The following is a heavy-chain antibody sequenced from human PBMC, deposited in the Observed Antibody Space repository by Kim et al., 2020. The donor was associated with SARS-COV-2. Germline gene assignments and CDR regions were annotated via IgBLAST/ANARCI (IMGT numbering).Heavy chain of an antibody. V-gene: IGHV3-23*01. CDR1: GFTFSSYA. D-gene: IGHD4-17*01. CDR2: ISGSGGST. CDR3: AKRQRSYGDSYNWFDP. J-gene: IGHJ5*02. Sequence: GGSLRLSCAASGFTFSSYAMSWVRQAPGKGLEWVSAISGSGGSTYYADSVKGRFTISRDNSKNTLYLQMNSLRAEDTAVYYCAKRQRSYGDSYNWFDPWGQGTLVTVSS.